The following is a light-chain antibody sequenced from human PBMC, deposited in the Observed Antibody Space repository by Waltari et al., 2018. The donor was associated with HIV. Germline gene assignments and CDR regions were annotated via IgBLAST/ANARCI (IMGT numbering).Light chain of an antibody. CDR3: QQYGSSPYT. CDR2: GAS. J-gene: IGKJ2*01. V-gene: IGKV3-20*01. CDR1: QSVSSGY. Sequence: ENVLTQSPGILSLSPGERVTLSCRASQSVSSGYLAWYQQKPGQAPRLLFYGASIRATGIPDRFSGSGSGTDFTLTISRLQPEDFVVYYCQQYGSSPYTFGQGTKLEIK.